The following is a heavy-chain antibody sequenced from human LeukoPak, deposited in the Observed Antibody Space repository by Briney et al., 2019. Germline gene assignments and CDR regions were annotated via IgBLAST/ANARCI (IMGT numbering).Heavy chain of an antibody. J-gene: IGHJ4*02. Sequence: PGGSLRLSCAVSGFTFSTYAMHWVRQAPGKGLEWVAVISNDGSNKYYADSVRGRLIISRDNSKDTLYLQMNSLGVEDTAVYYCAKDRGYSDTSGFLDYWGQGTLVTASS. CDR1: GFTFSTYA. CDR3: AKDRGYSDTSGFLDY. D-gene: IGHD3-22*01. CDR2: ISNDGSNK. V-gene: IGHV3-30*04.